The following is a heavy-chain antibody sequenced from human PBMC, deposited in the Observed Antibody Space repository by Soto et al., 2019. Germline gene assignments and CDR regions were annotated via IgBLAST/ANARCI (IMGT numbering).Heavy chain of an antibody. CDR1: GGSFSGYY. Sequence: SETLSLTCAVYGGSFSGYYWSWIRQPPGKGLEWIGEINHSGSTNYNPSLKSRVTISVGTSKNQFSLKLSSVTAADTAVYYCERAHFGSDRYNLELFAPWGQGTLVTVSS. CDR2: INHSGST. J-gene: IGHJ5*02. CDR3: ERAHFGSDRYNLELFAP. V-gene: IGHV4-34*01. D-gene: IGHD1-7*01.